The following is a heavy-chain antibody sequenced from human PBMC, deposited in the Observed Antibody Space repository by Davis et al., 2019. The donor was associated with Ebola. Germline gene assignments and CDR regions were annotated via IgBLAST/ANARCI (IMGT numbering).Heavy chain of an antibody. CDR2: VSGSGGTR. CDR3: AKDPYYDFWSGYRV. D-gene: IGHD3-3*01. Sequence: GESLKISCTASGLTFSNFAMSWVRQAPGKGLEWVSAVSGSGGTRYYADSVKGRFTISRDNSKSTLYLQMNSLRVEDTAVYYCAKDPYYDFWSGYRVWGQGTLVTVSS. V-gene: IGHV3-23*01. CDR1: GLTFSNFA. J-gene: IGHJ4*02.